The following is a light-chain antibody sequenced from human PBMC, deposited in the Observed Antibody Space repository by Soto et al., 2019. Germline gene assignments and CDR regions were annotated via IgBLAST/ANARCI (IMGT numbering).Light chain of an antibody. CDR1: QTISSW. CDR2: KAS. V-gene: IGKV1-5*03. J-gene: IGKJ1*01. CDR3: QNYNSYSEA. Sequence: DIHMTQSPSTLSGSVGDRVTITCLASQTISSWLAWYQQKPGKATKLLIYKASTLKSGVPSRFSGSGSGTEFTLTISSLQPDDFATYYCQNYNSYSEAFGHGTQVDIK.